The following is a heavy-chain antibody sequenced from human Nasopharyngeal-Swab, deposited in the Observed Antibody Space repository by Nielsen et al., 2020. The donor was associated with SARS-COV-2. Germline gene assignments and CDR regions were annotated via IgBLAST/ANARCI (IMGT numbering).Heavy chain of an antibody. V-gene: IGHV3-33*06. CDR2: IWYDGSNK. CDR1: GFTFSSYG. J-gene: IGHJ2*01. CDR3: AKDGREQQLVPDFWYFDL. Sequence: GESLKISCAASGFTFSSYGMHWVRQAPGKGLEWVAVIWYDGSNKYHADSVKGRFTISRDNSKNTLYLQMNSLRAEDTAVYYCAKDGREQQLVPDFWYFDLWGRGTLVTVSS. D-gene: IGHD6-13*01.